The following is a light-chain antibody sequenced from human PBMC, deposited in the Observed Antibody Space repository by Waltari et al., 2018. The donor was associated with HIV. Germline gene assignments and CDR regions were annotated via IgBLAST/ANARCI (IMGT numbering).Light chain of an antibody. J-gene: IGLJ1*01. Sequence: QSALTQPASVSGSPGQSITISCTGTNSAVGGSQLVSCYQQSPAKAPKLLIYEVRNRPSGVSIRFPGSKSGNAASRTISGLQTEDEADYYCNSYRSDSTSVFGTGTTVTVL. CDR3: NSYRSDSTSV. V-gene: IGLV2-14*03. CDR2: EVR. CDR1: NSAVGGSQL.